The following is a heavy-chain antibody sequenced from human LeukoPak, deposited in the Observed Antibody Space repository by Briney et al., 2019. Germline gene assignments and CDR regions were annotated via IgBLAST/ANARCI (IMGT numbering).Heavy chain of an antibody. CDR2: INSDGSST. CDR1: GFTFSSYW. V-gene: IGHV3-74*01. Sequence: PGGSLRLSCAASGFTFSSYWMHWVRQAPGKGLVWVSRINSDGSSTSYADSVKGRFTTSRDNAKNTLYLQMNSLRAEDTAVYYCARSVRVSDSSGYYYAGPNDYWGQGTLVTVSS. J-gene: IGHJ4*02. D-gene: IGHD3-22*01. CDR3: ARSVRVSDSSGYYYAGPNDY.